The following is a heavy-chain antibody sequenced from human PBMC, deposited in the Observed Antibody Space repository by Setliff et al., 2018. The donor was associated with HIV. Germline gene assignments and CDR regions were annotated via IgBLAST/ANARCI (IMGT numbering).Heavy chain of an antibody. CDR2: IKQDGSEK. Sequence: GGSLRLSCVASKFIFSSYSMSWVRQAPGKGLEWVANIKQDGSEKYYVDSVKGRFTISRDNAKNSLYLQMNSLRAEDTAVYYCARRAYCSSTTCFDNWGQGTLVTVSS. V-gene: IGHV3-7*01. J-gene: IGHJ4*02. CDR1: KFIFSSYS. CDR3: ARRAYCSSTTCFDN. D-gene: IGHD2-2*01.